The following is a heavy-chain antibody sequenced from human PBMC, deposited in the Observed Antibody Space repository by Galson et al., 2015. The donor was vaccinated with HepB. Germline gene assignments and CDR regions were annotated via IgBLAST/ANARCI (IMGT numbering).Heavy chain of an antibody. V-gene: IGHV3-48*04. CDR1: GFTFSSYS. CDR2: ISSSSSTI. D-gene: IGHD3-10*01. CDR3: ARGLNYYGSGGFDY. Sequence: SLRLSCAASGFTFSSYSMNWVRQAPGKGLEWVSYISSSSSTIYYADSVKGRFTISRDNAKNSLYLQMNSLRAEDTAVYYCARGLNYYGSGGFDYWGQGTLVTVSS. J-gene: IGHJ4*02.